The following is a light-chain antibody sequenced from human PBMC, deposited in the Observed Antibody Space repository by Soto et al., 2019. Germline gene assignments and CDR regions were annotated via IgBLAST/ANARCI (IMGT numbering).Light chain of an antibody. CDR2: EAS. J-gene: IGKJ4*01. Sequence: DIQMTQSPSSLSASVGDRVTITCQASQDITNDLNWYQQKPGKAPKVLIYEASNLETGVPSRFSGSGSGTDFTFTISSLQPEDIATYFCQQYDNVPLTFGGGTKVEIQ. CDR3: QQYDNVPLT. V-gene: IGKV1-33*01. CDR1: QDITND.